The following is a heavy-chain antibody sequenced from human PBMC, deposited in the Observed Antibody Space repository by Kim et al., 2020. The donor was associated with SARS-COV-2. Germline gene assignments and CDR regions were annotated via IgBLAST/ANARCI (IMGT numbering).Heavy chain of an antibody. CDR3: ARGANGGIWLAFDDAFDI. J-gene: IGHJ3*02. V-gene: IGHV4-34*01. CDR2: INHSGST. D-gene: IGHD7-27*01. Sequence: SETLSLTCAVYGGSFSGYYWSWIRQPPGKGLEWIGEINHSGSTNYNPSLKSRVTISVDTSKNQFSLKLSSVTAADTAVYYCARGANGGIWLAFDDAFDI. CDR1: GGSFSGYY.